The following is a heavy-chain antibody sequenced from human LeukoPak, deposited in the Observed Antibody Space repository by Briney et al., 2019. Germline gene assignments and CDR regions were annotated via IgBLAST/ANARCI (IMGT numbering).Heavy chain of an antibody. CDR2: TYYRSKWYN. D-gene: IGHD3-3*02. Sequence: SQTLSLTCAISGDSVSSNSAAWNWIRQSPSRGLEWLGRTYYRSKWYNDYAVSVKSRITINPDTSKNQFSLQLNSVTPEDTAVYYCARDPVLAKGEWDAFDIWGQGTMVTVSS. V-gene: IGHV6-1*01. J-gene: IGHJ3*02. CDR3: ARDPVLAKGEWDAFDI. CDR1: GDSVSSNSAA.